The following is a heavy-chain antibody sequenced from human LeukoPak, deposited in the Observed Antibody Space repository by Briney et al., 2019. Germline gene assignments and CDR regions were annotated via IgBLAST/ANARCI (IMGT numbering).Heavy chain of an antibody. CDR1: GFTLSDNY. J-gene: IGHJ6*02. V-gene: IGHV3-53*01. D-gene: IGHD3-10*01. CDR2: FYSGGNT. Sequence: GGSLRLSCAASGFTLSDNYMSWVRQAPGKGLEWVSVFYSGGNTYYADSVKGRFTISRDNSKNTLYLQMNSLRVEDTAVYYCARGGGPGSYYFVGMDVWGQGTTVTVSS. CDR3: ARGGGPGSYYFVGMDV.